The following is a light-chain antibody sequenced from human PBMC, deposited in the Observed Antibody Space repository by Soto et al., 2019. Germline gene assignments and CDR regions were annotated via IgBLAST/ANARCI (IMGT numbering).Light chain of an antibody. CDR3: ASWDDNLNGGV. J-gene: IGLJ3*02. Sequence: QPVLTQPPSASGTPGQRVTISCSGTSSNIGTYTVNWYQQLPGTAPKLLIYTDYQGPSGVPDRFSGSKSGTSASLAINGLHSEDEADYYCASWDDNLNGGVFGGGTKLTVL. CDR1: SSNIGTYT. CDR2: TDY. V-gene: IGLV1-44*01.